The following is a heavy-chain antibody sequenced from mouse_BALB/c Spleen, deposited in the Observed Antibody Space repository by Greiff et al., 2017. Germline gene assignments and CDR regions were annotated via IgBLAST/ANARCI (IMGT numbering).Heavy chain of an antibody. CDR3: ARGATASHWDY. CDR1: GYTFTSYV. V-gene: IGHV1-14*01. J-gene: IGHJ2*01. Sequence: VHVKQSGPELVKPGASVKMSCKASGYTFTSYVMHWVKQKPGQGLEWIGYINPYNDGTKYNEKFKGKATLTSDKSSSTAYMELSSLTSEDSAVYYCARGATASHWDYWGQGTTLTVSS. CDR2: INPYNDGT. D-gene: IGHD1-2*01.